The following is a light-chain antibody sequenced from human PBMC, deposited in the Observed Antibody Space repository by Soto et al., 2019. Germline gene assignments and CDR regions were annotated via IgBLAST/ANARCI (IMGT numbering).Light chain of an antibody. CDR3: SSYAGSNYWV. CDR2: EVS. V-gene: IGLV2-8*01. Sequence: QSVLTQPPSASGSPGQSVTISCTGTSSDIGGYNYVSWYQQHPGKAPKFMIYEVSKRPSGVPDRFSGSKSGNTASLTVSGLQAEDEADYYCSSYAGSNYWVFGGGTKVTVL. J-gene: IGLJ3*02. CDR1: SSDIGGYNY.